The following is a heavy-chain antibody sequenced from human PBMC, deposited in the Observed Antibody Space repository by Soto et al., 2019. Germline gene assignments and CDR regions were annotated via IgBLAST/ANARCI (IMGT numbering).Heavy chain of an antibody. Sequence: QVQPVQSGAEVKKPGASVKISCKASGHTFTGYYIHWVRQSPGQGLEWMGWINHNSGGTDYGQKFQGRVTMTRDTSISTVYMELTRLRSADTAVYYCARGKAIDAEIYNRFDPWGQGTLVTVSS. CDR2: INHNSGGT. CDR1: GHTFTGYY. V-gene: IGHV1-2*02. D-gene: IGHD2-2*01. CDR3: ARGKAIDAEIYNRFDP. J-gene: IGHJ5*02.